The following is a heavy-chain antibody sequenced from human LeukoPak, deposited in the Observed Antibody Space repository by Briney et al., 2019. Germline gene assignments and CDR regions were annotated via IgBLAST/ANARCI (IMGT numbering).Heavy chain of an antibody. D-gene: IGHD3-22*01. CDR3: ARSSVVASLKVSWFDP. Sequence: ASVKVSCKASGYTFTGYYMHWVRQAPGQGLEWMGWINPNSGGTNYAQKFQGRVTMTRDTSISTAYMELSRLRSDDTAVYYCARSSVVASLKVSWFDPWGQGTLVTVSS. CDR1: GYTFTGYY. J-gene: IGHJ5*02. CDR2: INPNSGGT. V-gene: IGHV1-2*02.